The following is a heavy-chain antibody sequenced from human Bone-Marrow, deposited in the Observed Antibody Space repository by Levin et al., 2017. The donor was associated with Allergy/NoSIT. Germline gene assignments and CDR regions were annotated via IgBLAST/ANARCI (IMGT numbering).Heavy chain of an antibody. V-gene: IGHV3-33*01. CDR3: TRGHCSSTSCYYYGMDV. J-gene: IGHJ6*02. CDR1: GFTFSSFG. D-gene: IGHD2-2*01. Sequence: GSLRLSCTASGFTFSSFGMHWVRQAPGKGLEWVAVIWYDGSKEYYADSVKGRFTISRDNSDNVLYLQMNSLRGEDTAVYYCTRGHCSSTSCYYYGMDVWGQGTTVTVSS. CDR2: IWYDGSKE.